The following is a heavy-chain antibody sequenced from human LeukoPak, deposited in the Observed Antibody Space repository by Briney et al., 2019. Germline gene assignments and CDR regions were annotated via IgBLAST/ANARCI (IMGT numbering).Heavy chain of an antibody. CDR1: GGSFSGYY. CDR3: ARGAIPGDLSGYYSSYYYYYMDV. D-gene: IGHD3-22*01. J-gene: IGHJ6*03. V-gene: IGHV4-34*01. CDR2: INHSGST. Sequence: PSETLSLTCAVYGGSFSGYYWSWIRQPPGKGLEWIGEINHSGSTNYNPSLKSRVTISVDTSKNQFSLKLSFVTAADTAVYYCARGAIPGDLSGYYSSYYYYYMDVWGKGTTVTVSS.